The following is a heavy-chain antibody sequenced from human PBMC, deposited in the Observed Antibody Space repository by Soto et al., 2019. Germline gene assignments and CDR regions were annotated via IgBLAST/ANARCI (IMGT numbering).Heavy chain of an antibody. CDR3: AGNGVGTYHCAY. Sequence: QVQLVQSGAEVKKPGASVKVSCKASGYTFTSYAIHWVRQAPGQGLEWMGWINAGNGNTKYSQKFQGRVTITRDTSASTAYMELSSLRSEDTAVYYCAGNGVGTYHCAYWGEGTLVTFSS. CDR1: GYTFTSYA. V-gene: IGHV1-3*01. J-gene: IGHJ4*02. D-gene: IGHD1-1*01. CDR2: INAGNGNT.